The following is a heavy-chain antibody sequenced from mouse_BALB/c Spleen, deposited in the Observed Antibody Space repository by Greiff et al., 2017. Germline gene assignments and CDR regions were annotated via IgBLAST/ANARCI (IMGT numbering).Heavy chain of an antibody. J-gene: IGHJ3*01. D-gene: IGHD2-1*01. CDR2: ISSGGSYT. V-gene: IGHV5-6*01. Sequence: DVQLVESGGDLVKPGGSRKLSCAASGFTFSSYGMSWVRQTPDKRLEWVATISSGGSYTYYPDSVKGRFTISRDNAKNTLYLQMSSLKSEDTAMYYCAREGDGKGFAYWGQGTLVTVSA. CDR1: GFTFSSYG. CDR3: AREGDGKGFAY.